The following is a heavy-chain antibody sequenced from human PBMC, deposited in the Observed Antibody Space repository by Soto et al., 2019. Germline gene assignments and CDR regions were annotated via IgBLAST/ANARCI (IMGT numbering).Heavy chain of an antibody. J-gene: IGHJ5*02. CDR1: GYTFTSYG. Sequence: ASVKVSCKASGYTFTSYGISWVRQAPGQGLEWMGWISAYNGNTNYAQKLQGRVTMTTDTSTSTAYMELRSLRSDDTAVYYCARGVRYFDWLLIGRNWFDPWGQGTLVTSPQ. CDR3: ARGVRYFDWLLIGRNWFDP. CDR2: ISAYNGNT. V-gene: IGHV1-18*01. D-gene: IGHD3-9*01.